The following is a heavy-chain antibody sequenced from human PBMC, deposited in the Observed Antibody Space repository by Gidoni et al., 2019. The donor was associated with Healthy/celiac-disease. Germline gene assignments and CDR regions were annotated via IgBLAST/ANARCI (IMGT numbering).Heavy chain of an antibody. D-gene: IGHD1-26*01. V-gene: IGHV1-8*01. CDR2: MNPNSGNT. J-gene: IGHJ4*02. Sequence: QAQLVQSGAEVKKPGDSVQVSCKASGYTFTSYDINWVRQATGQGLEWMGWMNPNSGNTGYAQKCQGRVTMTRNTSIGTADMELSSLRSEDTAVYYCARGGRIVGDIFDYWGQGTLVTVSS. CDR1: GYTFTSYD. CDR3: ARGGRIVGDIFDY.